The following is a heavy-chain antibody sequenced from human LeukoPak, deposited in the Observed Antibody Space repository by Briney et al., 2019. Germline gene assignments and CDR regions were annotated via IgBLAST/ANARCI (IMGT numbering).Heavy chain of an antibody. D-gene: IGHD1-1*01. CDR1: GITFSSYA. J-gene: IGHJ4*02. V-gene: IGHV3-30*03. CDR2: ISYDGNNK. Sequence: PGRSLRLSCAASGITFSSYAMHWVRQAPGKGLEWVAVISYDGNNKYYGDSVKGRFTISRDNAKNTLHLQMNSLRVEDTAVYYCVSDHTGHDDYWGQGTLVTVSS. CDR3: VSDHTGHDDY.